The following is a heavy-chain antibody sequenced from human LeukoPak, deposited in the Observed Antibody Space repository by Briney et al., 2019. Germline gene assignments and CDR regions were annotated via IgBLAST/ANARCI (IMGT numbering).Heavy chain of an antibody. CDR1: GFTFDDYT. CDR3: AKAGYSGYALDY. V-gene: IGHV3-43*01. CDR2: ISWDGGST. Sequence: GGSLRLFCAASGFTFDDYTMHWVRHAPGGGLEWVSLISWDGGSTYYADSLKGRFTISRDNSNNSLYLQMDSLRTEDTAFYYCAKAGYSGYALDYWGQGTLVTVSS. D-gene: IGHD5-12*01. J-gene: IGHJ4*02.